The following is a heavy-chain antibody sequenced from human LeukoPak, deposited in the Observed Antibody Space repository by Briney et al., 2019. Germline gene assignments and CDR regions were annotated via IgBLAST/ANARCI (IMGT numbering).Heavy chain of an antibody. CDR2: ISGSGGST. Sequence: GGSLRLSCAASGFTFSSYGMSWVRQAPGKGLEWVSAISGSGGSTYYADSVKGRFTISRDNSKNTLYLQMNSLRAEDTAVYYCAKLYTDSASPQPRFDYWGQGTLVTVSS. J-gene: IGHJ4*02. CDR1: GFTFSSYG. CDR3: AKLYTDSASPQPRFDY. D-gene: IGHD2-2*02. V-gene: IGHV3-23*01.